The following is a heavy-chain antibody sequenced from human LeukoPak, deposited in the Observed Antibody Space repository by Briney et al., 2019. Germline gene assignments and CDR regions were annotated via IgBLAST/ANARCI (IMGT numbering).Heavy chain of an antibody. V-gene: IGHV3-23*01. CDR2: ISGSGGST. CDR3: AKDRGGGRGWYAGEYFQH. Sequence: GGSLRLSCAASGFTFSSYAMSWVRQAPGKGLEWVSAISGSGGSTYYADSVKGRFTISRDNSKNTLYLQMNSLRAEDTAVYYCAKDRGGGRGWYAGEYFQHWGQGTLVTVSS. J-gene: IGHJ1*01. CDR1: GFTFSSYA. D-gene: IGHD6-19*01.